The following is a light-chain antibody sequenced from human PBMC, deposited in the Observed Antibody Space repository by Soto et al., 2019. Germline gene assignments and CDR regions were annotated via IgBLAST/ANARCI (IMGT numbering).Light chain of an antibody. V-gene: IGLV6-57*03. CDR1: SGSIASNY. J-gene: IGLJ2*01. Sequence: NFMLTQPHSVSESPGKTVTISCTRSSGSIASNYVEWYQQRPGSAPTTVIYEDNQRPSGVPDRFSSSIDSSSNSASLTLSGLKTEDEADYYGQSYDSSNPVFGGGTQLTVL. CDR3: QSYDSSNPV. CDR2: EDN.